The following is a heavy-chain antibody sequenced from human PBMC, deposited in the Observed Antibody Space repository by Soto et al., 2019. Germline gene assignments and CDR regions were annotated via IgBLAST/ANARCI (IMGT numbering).Heavy chain of an antibody. CDR1: GGTFSSYA. V-gene: IGHV1-69*06. CDR2: IIPIFGTA. CDR3: ARVQLNQWLVPLEFRPTEFDY. J-gene: IGHJ4*02. Sequence: QVQLVQSGAEVKKPGSSVKVSCKASGGTFSSYAISWVRQAPGQGLEWMGGIIPIFGTANYARKFQGRVTITADKSTSTAYMELSSLRSEDTAVYYCARVQLNQWLVPLEFRPTEFDYWGQGTLVTVSS. D-gene: IGHD6-19*01.